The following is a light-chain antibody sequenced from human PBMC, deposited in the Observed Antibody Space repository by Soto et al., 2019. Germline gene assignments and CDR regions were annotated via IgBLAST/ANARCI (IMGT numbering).Light chain of an antibody. CDR3: VLYMGSGISV. CDR2: STN. V-gene: IGLV8-61*01. Sequence: QTVVTQEPSFSVSPGGTVTRTCGLSSGSVSTTYYPSWYQQTPGQAPRTLIYSTNTRSSGVSDRFSGSILGNKAALTITGAQADDESDYYCVLYMGSGISVFGGGTKVTVL. J-gene: IGLJ3*02. CDR1: SGSVSTTYY.